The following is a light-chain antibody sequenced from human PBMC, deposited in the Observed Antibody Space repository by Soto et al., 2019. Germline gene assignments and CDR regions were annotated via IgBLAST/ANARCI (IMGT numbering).Light chain of an antibody. CDR1: QSISRY. CDR2: TAS. J-gene: IGKJ2*01. Sequence: DIPMTQSPSSLSASVGDRVTISCRASQSISRYLNWYQQKPGKAPKLLIYTASSLQSGVPSRFSGSGSGTDFTLTISSVQPEDFETYYCQQSAITPAFGQGTKLEIK. CDR3: QQSAITPA. V-gene: IGKV1-39*01.